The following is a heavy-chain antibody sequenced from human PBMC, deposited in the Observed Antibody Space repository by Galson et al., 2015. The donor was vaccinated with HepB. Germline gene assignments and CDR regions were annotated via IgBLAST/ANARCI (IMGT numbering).Heavy chain of an antibody. CDR3: ARETNSGYERYWYFDL. J-gene: IGHJ2*01. V-gene: IGHV3-33*01. Sequence: SLRLSCATSGFIFSSYGMNWVRQAPGKGLEWVAVIWYDGSKEYYADSVKGRFTVSRDNSKGTMFLQMDSLRAEDTGLYYCARETNSGYERYWYFDLWGRGTPVIVSS. CDR1: GFIFSSYG. D-gene: IGHD5-12*01. CDR2: IWYDGSKE.